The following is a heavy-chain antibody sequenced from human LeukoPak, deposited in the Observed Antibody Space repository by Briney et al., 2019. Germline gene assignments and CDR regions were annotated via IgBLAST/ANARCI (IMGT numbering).Heavy chain of an antibody. J-gene: IGHJ4*02. CDR2: IYYSGST. D-gene: IGHD5-24*01. Sequence: SETLSLTCTVSGGSISRYYWSWIRQPPGKGLEWIAYIYYSGSTNYNPSLKSRVTISVDTSKNQFSLNLSSVTAADTAVYYCARAPTKMAYFDYWGQGTLVTVSS. CDR1: GGSISRYY. CDR3: ARAPTKMAYFDY. V-gene: IGHV4-59*08.